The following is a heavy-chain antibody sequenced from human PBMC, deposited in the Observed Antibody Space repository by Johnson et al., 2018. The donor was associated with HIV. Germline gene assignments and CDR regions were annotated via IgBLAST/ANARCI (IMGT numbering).Heavy chain of an antibody. J-gene: IGHJ3*02. Sequence: MLLVESGGGLVQPGGSQRLSCAASGFTVSTKYMTWVRQAPGTGLECVSVIYTGGFVHYADSVKGRFTISRYKSKNTLYLQLNNLRVEDTAVYYCARGPGGGEDALDIWGQGTMVTVSS. CDR2: IYTGGFV. V-gene: IGHV3-66*01. D-gene: IGHD3-16*01. CDR3: ARGPGGGEDALDI. CDR1: GFTVSTKY.